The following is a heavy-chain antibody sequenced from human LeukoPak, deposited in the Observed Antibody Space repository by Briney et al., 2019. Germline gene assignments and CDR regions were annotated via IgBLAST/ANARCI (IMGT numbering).Heavy chain of an antibody. CDR1: GLTFSSYW. D-gene: IGHD2-8*01. V-gene: IGHV3-7*01. CDR2: IKQDGSEK. J-gene: IGHJ4*02. Sequence: GGSLRLSCAASGLTFSSYWMSWVRQAPGKGLEWVANIKQDGSEKYYVDSVKGRFTISRDNAKNSLYLQMNSLRAEDTAVVXXXXXXPXXXXXXXFDYWGQGTLVTVSS. CDR3: XXXXPXXXXXXXFDY.